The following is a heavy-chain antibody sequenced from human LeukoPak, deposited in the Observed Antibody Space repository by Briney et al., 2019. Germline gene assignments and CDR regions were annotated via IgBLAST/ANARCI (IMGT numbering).Heavy chain of an antibody. CDR2: IGGSADDT. Sequence: GGSLRLSCAASGFNFRSFAMSWVRQAPGKGLEWVSGIGGSADDTYYADSVKGRFIISRDSSKNTLYLQMNSLRAEDTAVYYCARRSGIAVAGAFDYWGQGTLVTVSS. D-gene: IGHD6-19*01. CDR1: GFNFRSFA. J-gene: IGHJ4*02. CDR3: ARRSGIAVAGAFDY. V-gene: IGHV3-23*01.